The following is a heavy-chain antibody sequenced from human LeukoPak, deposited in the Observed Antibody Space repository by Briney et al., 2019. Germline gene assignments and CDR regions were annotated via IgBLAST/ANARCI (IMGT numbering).Heavy chain of an antibody. CDR1: GFTFGDYG. D-gene: IGHD2-15*01. CDR2: IRSKTYGELT. V-gene: IGHV3-49*03. Sequence: GGSLRLSCTTSGFTFGDYGVSWFRQAPRKGKEWVSFIRSKTYGELTYYGASVKRRFTMSRDDSKGIAYLQMNGLKTEETAVYYCTRNPHPYCSGNSCPCDHWGQGNLATVSS. CDR3: TRNPHPYCSGNSCPCDH. J-gene: IGHJ4*02.